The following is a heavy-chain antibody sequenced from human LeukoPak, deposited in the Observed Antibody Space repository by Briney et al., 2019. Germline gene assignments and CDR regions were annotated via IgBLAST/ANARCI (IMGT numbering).Heavy chain of an antibody. Sequence: GAPVKVSCKASGYTFTSYGISWARQAPGQGLEWMGWISAYNGNTNYAQKLQGRVTMTTDTSTSTAYMELRSLRSDDTAVYYCASTPYYDSSGYNYWGQGTLVTVSS. CDR1: GYTFTSYG. V-gene: IGHV1-18*01. J-gene: IGHJ4*02. D-gene: IGHD3-22*01. CDR2: ISAYNGNT. CDR3: ASTPYYDSSGYNY.